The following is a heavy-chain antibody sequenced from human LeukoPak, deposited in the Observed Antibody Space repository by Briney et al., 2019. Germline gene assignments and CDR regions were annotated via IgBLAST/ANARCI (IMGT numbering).Heavy chain of an antibody. V-gene: IGHV3-48*01. Sequence: RSGGSLRLSCAASGFTFSDYSMNWVRQAPGKGLEWISYIGIYSGNTNYADSVKGRFTISGDKAKNSLYLQMNSLRVEDTAVYYCARDYKYAFDNWGQGTLVTVSS. J-gene: IGHJ4*02. CDR1: GFTFSDYS. D-gene: IGHD5-24*01. CDR2: IGIYSGNT. CDR3: ARDYKYAFDN.